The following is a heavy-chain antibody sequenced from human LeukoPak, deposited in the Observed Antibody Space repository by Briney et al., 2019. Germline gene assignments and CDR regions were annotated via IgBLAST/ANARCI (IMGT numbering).Heavy chain of an antibody. Sequence: SETLSLTCTVSGVSPSSDYWSWLRQPPGKRLWWIGYIYYSGSNNYTPSLKSRVTISVDTSKQQLSLILYSVTAADAAVYYCARTGYCGGNSCYLNPIDSWGQGTPVTVSS. J-gene: IGHJ4*02. V-gene: IGHV4-59*01. CDR2: IYYSGSN. D-gene: IGHD2-21*01. CDR3: ARTGYCGGNSCYLNPIDS. CDR1: GVSPSSDY.